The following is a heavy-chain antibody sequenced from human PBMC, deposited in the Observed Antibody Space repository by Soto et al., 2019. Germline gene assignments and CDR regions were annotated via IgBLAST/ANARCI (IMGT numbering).Heavy chain of an antibody. J-gene: IGHJ4*02. CDR1: GGSISSYY. CDR2: IYYRGST. CDR3: AQHHDS. V-gene: IGHV4-59*08. Sequence: QVQLQESGPGLVKPSETLSLTCTVSGGSISSYYWSWIRQPPGKGLEWIGYIYYRGSTNYNPSLKNPVTKSADTSKNQFSLKLSSVTAADYAVYDCAQHHDSWGQGTLVTVSS.